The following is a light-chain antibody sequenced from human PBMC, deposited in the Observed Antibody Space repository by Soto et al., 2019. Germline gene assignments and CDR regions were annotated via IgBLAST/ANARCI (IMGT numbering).Light chain of an antibody. J-gene: IGLJ1*01. CDR1: NIGGKS. CDR3: QVWDSSSVRYV. V-gene: IGLV3-21*02. Sequence: SYVLTQSPSVSVAPGQTARITCGGNNIGGKSVHWYQQKPGQAPVLVVYDDSDRPSGIPERFAGSNSGNTATLTIRRVEAEDEADYCCQVWDSSSVRYVFGTGTKLTVL. CDR2: DDS.